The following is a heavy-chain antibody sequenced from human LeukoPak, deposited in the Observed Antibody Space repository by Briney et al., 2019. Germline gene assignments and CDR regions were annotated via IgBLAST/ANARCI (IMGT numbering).Heavy chain of an antibody. CDR3: ARVHDLYYYDSSGFDY. CDR2: INPSGGST. Sequence: ASVTVSCKASGYTFTSYYMHWVRQAPGQGLEWMGIINPSGGSTSYAQKFQGRVTMTRDTSTSTVYMELSSLRSEDTAVYYCARVHDLYYYDSSGFDYWGQGTLVTVSS. J-gene: IGHJ4*02. D-gene: IGHD3-22*01. V-gene: IGHV1-46*01. CDR1: GYTFTSYY.